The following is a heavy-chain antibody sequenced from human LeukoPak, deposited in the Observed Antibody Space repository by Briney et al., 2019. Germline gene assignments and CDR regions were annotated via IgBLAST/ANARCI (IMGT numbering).Heavy chain of an antibody. V-gene: IGHV3-48*02. CDR1: GFTFSSYG. D-gene: IGHD5-12*01. Sequence: PGGSLRLSCVASGFTFSSYGMNWVRQAPGKGLEWVSYISTSTMYADSVKGRFTISRDNAKNSLYLQMNSLRDEDTAVYYCARPDVDSYYYYGMDVWGQGTRVTVSS. CDR3: ARPDVDSYYYYGMDV. CDR2: ISTST. J-gene: IGHJ6*02.